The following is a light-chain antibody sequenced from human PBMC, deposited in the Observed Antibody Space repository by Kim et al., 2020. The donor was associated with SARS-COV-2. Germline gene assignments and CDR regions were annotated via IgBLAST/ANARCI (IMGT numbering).Light chain of an antibody. CDR2: QDN. J-gene: IGLJ3*02. V-gene: IGLV3-1*01. CDR3: QAWDSSTAV. CDR1: KLGDKY. Sequence: VSPGQTASITCSGDKLGDKYACWYQQKPCQSPLLLIYQDNKRPSGIPERFSGSNSGNTATLTISGTQAMDEADYYCQAWDSSTAVFGGGTQLTVL.